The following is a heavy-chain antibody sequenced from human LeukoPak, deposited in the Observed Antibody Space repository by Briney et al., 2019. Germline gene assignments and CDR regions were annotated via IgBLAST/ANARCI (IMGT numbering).Heavy chain of an antibody. V-gene: IGHV4-34*01. J-gene: IGHJ4*02. D-gene: IGHD5-18*01. CDR1: GGSFSGYY. Sequence: SETLSLTCAVYGGSFSGYYWSWIRQPPGKGLEWIGEINHSGSTNYNPSLKSRVTISVDTSKNQFSLKLSSVTAADTAVYYCARARGYSYGQRFDYWGQGTLVTVSS. CDR2: INHSGST. CDR3: ARARGYSYGQRFDY.